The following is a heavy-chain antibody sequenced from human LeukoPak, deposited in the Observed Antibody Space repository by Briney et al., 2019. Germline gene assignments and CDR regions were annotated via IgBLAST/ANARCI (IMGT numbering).Heavy chain of an antibody. CDR1: GGSFSGYY. D-gene: IGHD2-21*02. CDR2: INHSGST. CDR3: ARHSREPYCGGDCYIDY. V-gene: IGHV4-34*01. Sequence: KPSETLSLTCAVYGGSFSGYYWSWIRQPPGKGLEWIGEINHSGSTNYNPSLKSRVTISVDTSKNQFSLKLSSVTAADTAVYYCARHSREPYCGGDCYIDYWGQGTLVTVSS. J-gene: IGHJ4*02.